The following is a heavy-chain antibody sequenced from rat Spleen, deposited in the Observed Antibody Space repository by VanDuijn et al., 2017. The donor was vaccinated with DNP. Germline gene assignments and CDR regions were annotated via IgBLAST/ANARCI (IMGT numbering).Heavy chain of an antibody. CDR1: GFTFSDYN. J-gene: IGHJ2*01. CDR3: ARPRGYGGYGGYFDY. Sequence: EVQLVESGGGLVQPGRSLKLSCAASGFTFSDYNMAWVRQAPKKGLEWVATIIYDGSRTYYRASVKGRFTLSRDNAKSTLYLQMDSLRSEDTATYYCARPRGYGGYGGYFDYWGQGVMVTVSS. V-gene: IGHV5-7*01. CDR2: IIYDGSRT. D-gene: IGHD1-11*01.